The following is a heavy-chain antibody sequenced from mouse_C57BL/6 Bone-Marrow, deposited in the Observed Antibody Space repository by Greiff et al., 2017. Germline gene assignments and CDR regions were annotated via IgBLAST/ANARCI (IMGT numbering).Heavy chain of an antibody. Sequence: QVQLQQSGAELVMPGASVKLSCKASGYTFTSYWMHWVKQRPGQGLEWIGEIDPSDSYTNYNQKFKGQSTLTVDKSSSTAYMQLSSLTSEDSAVYYCARWGYGSPPGSYDVWGTGTSVTVSS. CDR3: ARWGYGSPPGSYDV. CDR2: IDPSDSYT. V-gene: IGHV1-69*01. CDR1: GYTFTSYW. J-gene: IGHJ1*03. D-gene: IGHD1-1*01.